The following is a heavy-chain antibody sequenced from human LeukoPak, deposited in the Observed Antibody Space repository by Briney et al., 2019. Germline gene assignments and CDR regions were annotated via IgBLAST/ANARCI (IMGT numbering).Heavy chain of an antibody. CDR1: GYSFTSYG. Sequence: GESLKISCKGSGYSFTSYGISWVRQAPGQGLEWMGGISAYNGNRNYAQKLQGRATMTTDTSTSTAYMELRSLRSDDTAVYYCARVLIGDGGWFDPWGQGTLVTVSS. CDR3: ARVLIGDGGWFDP. J-gene: IGHJ5*02. CDR2: ISAYNGNR. D-gene: IGHD2-21*01. V-gene: IGHV1-18*01.